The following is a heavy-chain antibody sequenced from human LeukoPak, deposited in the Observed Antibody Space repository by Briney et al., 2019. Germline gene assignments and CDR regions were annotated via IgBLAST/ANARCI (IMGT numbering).Heavy chain of an antibody. J-gene: IGHJ3*02. CDR1: GFTFRSYW. CDR2: IKQDGSKL. CDR3: AKERRADGDYISAFDI. D-gene: IGHD4-17*01. V-gene: IGHV3-7*03. Sequence: PGGSLRLSCAASGFTFRSYWMDWVRQAPGKGLEWVANIKQDGSKLYYADSVKGRFTISRDNSKNTLYLQMNSLRAEDTAVYYCAKERRADGDYISAFDIWGQGTMVTVSS.